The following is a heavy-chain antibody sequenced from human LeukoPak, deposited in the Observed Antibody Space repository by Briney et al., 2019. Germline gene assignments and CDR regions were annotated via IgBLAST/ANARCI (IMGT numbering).Heavy chain of an antibody. J-gene: IGHJ4*02. CDR2: VYQSNIA. V-gene: IGHV4-59*02. D-gene: IGHD2-15*01. CDR1: GGSVSDNY. CDR3: TKNAGRGRPSDL. Sequence: SETLSLTCTASGGSVSDNYWSWIRQPPGKGLEWIAYVYQSNIANYNPSLSGRGTISLDTSKNQVSLKLRSVTPADTAIYYCTKNAGRGRPSDLWGQGTLVTVFS.